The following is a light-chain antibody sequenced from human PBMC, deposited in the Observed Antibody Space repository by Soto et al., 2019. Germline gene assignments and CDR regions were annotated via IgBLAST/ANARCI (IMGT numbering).Light chain of an antibody. Sequence: QSVLAQPPSVSAAPGQEVTISGSGSSSNIGGNSVSWYQQLPGTAPKLLIYDDNKRPSGIPDRFSGSKSGTSATLGITGFQTGDEADYYCGSWDSSLSAYVFGTGTKVTVL. CDR2: DDN. CDR1: SSNIGGNS. CDR3: GSWDSSLSAYV. J-gene: IGLJ1*01. V-gene: IGLV1-51*01.